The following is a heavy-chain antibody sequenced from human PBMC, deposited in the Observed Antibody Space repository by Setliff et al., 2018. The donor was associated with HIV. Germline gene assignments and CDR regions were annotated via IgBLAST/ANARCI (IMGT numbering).Heavy chain of an antibody. CDR1: GYTFTSYY. V-gene: IGHV1-18*01. Sequence: VASVKVSCKASGYTFTSYYMHWVRQAPGQGLEWMGWISAYSGDTDYAQNLRGRVTLTTDTSTSTAYMELRSLRPDDTAVYYCAQTYSFGSGSYLFDFWGQGTLVTVSS. CDR3: AQTYSFGSGSYLFDF. CDR2: ISAYSGDT. D-gene: IGHD3-10*01. J-gene: IGHJ4*02.